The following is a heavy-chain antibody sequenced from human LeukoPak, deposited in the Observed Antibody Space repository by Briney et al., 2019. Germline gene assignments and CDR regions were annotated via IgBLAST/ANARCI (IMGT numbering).Heavy chain of an antibody. Sequence: GGSLRLSCAASGFTFSRYAMSWVRQAPGQGLEWVSAISGSGGSTYYADSVKGRFTISRDNSKNTLYLQMNSLRAEDTAVYYCARNYYDSSGYYPIYFDYWGQGTLVTVSS. CDR1: GFTFSRYA. V-gene: IGHV3-23*01. CDR2: ISGSGGST. D-gene: IGHD3-22*01. CDR3: ARNYYDSSGYYPIYFDY. J-gene: IGHJ4*02.